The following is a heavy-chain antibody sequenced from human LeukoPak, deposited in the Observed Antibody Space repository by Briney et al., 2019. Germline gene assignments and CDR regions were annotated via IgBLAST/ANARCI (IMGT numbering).Heavy chain of an antibody. V-gene: IGHV6-1*01. J-gene: IGHJ4*02. CDR3: ARDKGGSGYDHLDS. D-gene: IGHD5-12*01. Sequence: SQTLSLTCAISGDSVSTNSAAWNWIRQSPSRGLEWLGRTYYRSKWYNDYAVSVKSRITNNPDTSKNQFYLQLNSVTPEDTAVYYCARDKGGSGYDHLDSWGQGTLVTVSS. CDR1: GDSVSTNSAA. CDR2: TYYRSKWYN.